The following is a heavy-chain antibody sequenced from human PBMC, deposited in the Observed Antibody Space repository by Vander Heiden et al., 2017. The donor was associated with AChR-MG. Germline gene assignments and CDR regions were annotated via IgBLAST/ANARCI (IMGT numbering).Heavy chain of an antibody. V-gene: IGHV4-4*02. Sequence: QVQLQESGPGLVQPSGPLSLPCAVSGGSLSSSPRWSWVRQPPGKGLEWIGEIYHSGSTNYNPSLKSRVTISVDKSKNQFSRKLSSVTAADTGGYYCARDILNGSDCWGQGTRGNV. CDR2: IYHSGST. CDR1: GGSLSSSPR. D-gene: IGHD6-25*01. J-gene: IGHJ4*02. CDR3: ARDILNGSDC.